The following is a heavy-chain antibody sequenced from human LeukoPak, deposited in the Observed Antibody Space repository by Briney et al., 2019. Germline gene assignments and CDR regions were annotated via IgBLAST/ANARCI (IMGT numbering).Heavy chain of an antibody. Sequence: GRSLRLSCAASGFTFSSYGMHWVRQAPGKGLEWVAVIWYDGSNKYYADPVKGRFTISRDNSKNTLYLQMNSLRAEDTAVYYCARAPLVPAVLYYFDYWGQGTLVTVSS. CDR2: IWYDGSNK. V-gene: IGHV3-33*01. CDR1: GFTFSSYG. D-gene: IGHD2-2*01. CDR3: ARAPLVPAVLYYFDY. J-gene: IGHJ4*02.